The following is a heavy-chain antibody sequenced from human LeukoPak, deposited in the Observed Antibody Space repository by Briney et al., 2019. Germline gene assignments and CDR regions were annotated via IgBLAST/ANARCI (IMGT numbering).Heavy chain of an antibody. CDR2: IYHSGST. CDR3: ARMIVGATNIDY. CDR1: GYSISTHYY. D-gene: IGHD1-26*01. V-gene: IGHV4-38-2*02. J-gene: IGHJ4*02. Sequence: PSETLSLTCTVSGYSISTHYYWGWIRPPPGKGLEWIGIIYHSGSTYYNPSLKSRVTISVDTSKNQFSLKLSSVTAADTAVYYCARMIVGATNIDYWGQGTLVTVSS.